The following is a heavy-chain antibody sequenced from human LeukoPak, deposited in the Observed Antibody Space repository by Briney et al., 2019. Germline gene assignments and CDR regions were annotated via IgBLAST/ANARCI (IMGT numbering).Heavy chain of an antibody. CDR3: AKVGRNYGDYSY. CDR1: GFTFSSYG. J-gene: IGHJ4*02. D-gene: IGHD4-17*01. V-gene: IGHV3-33*06. CDR2: IWYDGSNK. Sequence: PGGSLRLSCATSGFTFSSYGMHWVRQAPGKGLEGVAVIWYDGSNKYYADSVKGRFTISRDNSKNTLYLQMNSLRAEDTAVYYCAKVGRNYGDYSYWGQGTLVTVSS.